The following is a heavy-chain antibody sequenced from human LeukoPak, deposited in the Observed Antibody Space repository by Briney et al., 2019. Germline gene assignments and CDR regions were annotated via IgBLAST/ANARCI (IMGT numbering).Heavy chain of an antibody. CDR3: ARDALPRVYSSSWYDY. CDR2: INPSGGST. Sequence: VASVKVSCKASGYTFTSYYMHWVRQAPGQGLEWTGIINPSGGSTSYAQKFQGRVTMTRDMSTSTVYMELSSLRSEDTAVYYCARDALPRVYSSSWYDYWGQGTLVTVSS. V-gene: IGHV1-46*01. J-gene: IGHJ4*02. D-gene: IGHD6-13*01. CDR1: GYTFTSYY.